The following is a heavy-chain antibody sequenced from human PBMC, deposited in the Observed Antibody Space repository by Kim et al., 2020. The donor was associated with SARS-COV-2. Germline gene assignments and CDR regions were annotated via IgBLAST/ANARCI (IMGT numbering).Heavy chain of an antibody. CDR1: GFTFSTYW. Sequence: GGSLRLSCDVSGFTFSTYWMTWVRQAPGKGLEWVANIKEDGSEKFYLDSVRGRFTISRDNAKNSMYLQMNSLRAEDTATYYCVREGYYDSRGYYFWGQGTVVTVSS. CDR3: VREGYYDSRGYYF. D-gene: IGHD3-22*01. CDR2: IKEDGSEK. V-gene: IGHV3-7*01. J-gene: IGHJ4*02.